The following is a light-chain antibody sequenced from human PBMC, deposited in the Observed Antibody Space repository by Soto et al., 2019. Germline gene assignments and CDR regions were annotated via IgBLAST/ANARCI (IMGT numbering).Light chain of an antibody. CDR3: QQSYSSPRECT. CDR1: QSINSY. J-gene: IGKJ2*02. Sequence: DIQMTQSPSSLSASVGDRVTITCRASQSINSYLNWYQQKPGKAPKLLIHAASILKSGVPSRFSGSGSGTDFTLTISSLQPEDFATYYCQQSYSSPRECTFGQGTKLEIK. CDR2: AAS. V-gene: IGKV1-39*01.